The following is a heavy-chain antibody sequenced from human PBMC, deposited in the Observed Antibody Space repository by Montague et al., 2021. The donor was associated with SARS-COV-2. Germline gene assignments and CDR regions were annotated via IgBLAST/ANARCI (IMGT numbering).Heavy chain of an antibody. D-gene: IGHD6-19*01. CDR1: GGSISSINW. J-gene: IGHJ4*02. V-gene: IGHV4-4*02. Sequence: SETLSLTCVVSGGSISSINWWSWVRQPPGKGLEWIGEIYHSGSTNYNPSLKSRVIISVDKSKNQLSLKLSSVTAADTAVYHCARTGYSSGWHSFDYWGQGTLVTVSS. CDR2: IYHSGST. CDR3: ARTGYSSGWHSFDY.